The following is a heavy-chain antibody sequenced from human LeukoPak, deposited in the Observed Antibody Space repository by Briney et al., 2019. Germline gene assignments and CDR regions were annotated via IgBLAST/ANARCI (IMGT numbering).Heavy chain of an antibody. CDR3: ARLRGATVAHNWFDP. D-gene: IGHD6-19*01. V-gene: IGHV4-59*12. Sequence: GSLRLSCAASGFTFSSYWMSWVRQPPGKGLEWIGYIYHSGSTKYNPSLKSRVTISVDTSQNQFSLKLSSVTAADTAVYYCARLRGATVAHNWFDPWGQGTLVTVSS. CDR1: GFTFSSYW. CDR2: IYHSGST. J-gene: IGHJ5*02.